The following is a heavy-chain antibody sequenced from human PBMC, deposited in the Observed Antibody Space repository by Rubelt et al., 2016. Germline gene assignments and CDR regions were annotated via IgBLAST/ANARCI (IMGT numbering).Heavy chain of an antibody. V-gene: IGHV3-NL1*01. Sequence: QVQLVESGGGVVQPGRSLRLSCAASGFTFSTYAIHWVRQAPGKGLEWVSVIYSDDNTYYADSVKGRFTISRDNSKNMLYLQMNGLRAEDTAVYYCARDADSSGVNLSYFDYWGQGTLVTVSS. CDR3: ARDADSSGVNLSYFDY. CDR2: IYSDDNT. CDR1: GFTFSTYA. J-gene: IGHJ4*02. D-gene: IGHD3-22*01.